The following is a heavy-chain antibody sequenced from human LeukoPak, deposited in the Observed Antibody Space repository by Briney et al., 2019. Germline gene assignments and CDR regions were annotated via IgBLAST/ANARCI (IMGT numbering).Heavy chain of an antibody. CDR3: AKQSAPTSGWTYNWFDP. Sequence: GGSLRLSCGASGFTFSSYWMHWVRQAPGKGLEWVSAISGSGGSTYYADSVKGRFTISRDNSKNTLYLQMNSLRAEDTAVYYCAKQSAPTSGWTYNWFDPWGQGTLVTVSS. CDR2: ISGSGGST. V-gene: IGHV3-23*01. D-gene: IGHD6-19*01. CDR1: GFTFSSYW. J-gene: IGHJ5*02.